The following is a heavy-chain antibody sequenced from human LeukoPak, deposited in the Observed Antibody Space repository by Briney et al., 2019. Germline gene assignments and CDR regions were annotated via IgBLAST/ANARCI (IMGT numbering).Heavy chain of an antibody. CDR1: GFTVSSNY. V-gene: IGHV3-53*01. J-gene: IGHJ4*02. CDR3: ARGETYYYDSSGYYEEGY. CDR2: IYSGGST. Sequence: GGSLRLSCAASGFTVSSNYMSWVRQAPGKGLEWVSVIYSGGSTYYADSVKGRFTISRDNSKTTLYLQMNSLRAEDTAVYYCARGETYYYDSSGYYEEGYWGQGTLVTVSS. D-gene: IGHD3-22*01.